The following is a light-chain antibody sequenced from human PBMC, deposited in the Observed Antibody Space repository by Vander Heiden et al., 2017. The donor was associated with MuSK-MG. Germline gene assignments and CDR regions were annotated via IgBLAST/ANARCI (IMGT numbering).Light chain of an antibody. CDR1: NIGTKT. J-gene: IGLJ2*01. CDR3: QVWDSSSDHP. CDR2: HDS. V-gene: IGLV3-21*01. Sequence: SYVLTQSPSVSVAPGETARITCGGDNIGTKTVHWYQQRPGQAPALVIYHDSGRPSGIPERFSGSNSGDTAARTISRVEAGDEADFYCQVWDSSSDHPFGGGTKLTVL.